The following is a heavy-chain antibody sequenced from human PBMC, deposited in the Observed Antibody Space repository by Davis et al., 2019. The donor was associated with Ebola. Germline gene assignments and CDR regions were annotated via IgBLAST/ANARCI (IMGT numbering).Heavy chain of an antibody. CDR3: VYSYGYS. V-gene: IGHV2-5*02. D-gene: IGHD5-18*01. CDR1: GFSLTTSVVC. CDR2: IYWDDDK. Sequence: SGPTLVKPTQTLTLTCSFSGFSLTTSVVCVGWVRQPPGKALEWLALIYWDDDKRYSPSLKSRLTITKDTSKNQVVLTMTNMDSVDTATYYCVYSYGYSWGQGTLVTVSS. J-gene: IGHJ4*02.